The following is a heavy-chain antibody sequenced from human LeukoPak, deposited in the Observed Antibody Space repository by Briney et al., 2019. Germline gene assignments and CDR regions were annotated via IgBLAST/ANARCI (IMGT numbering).Heavy chain of an antibody. D-gene: IGHD3-22*01. J-gene: IGHJ5*02. Sequence: GGSLRLSCAASGFTFSSYGVHWVRQAPGKGLEWVAVISYDGSNKYYADSVKGRFTISRDNSKNTLYLQMNSLRAEDTAVYYCAPDYYDSSGSPNLFDPWGQGTLVTVSS. V-gene: IGHV3-30*03. CDR3: APDYYDSSGSPNLFDP. CDR1: GFTFSSYG. CDR2: ISYDGSNK.